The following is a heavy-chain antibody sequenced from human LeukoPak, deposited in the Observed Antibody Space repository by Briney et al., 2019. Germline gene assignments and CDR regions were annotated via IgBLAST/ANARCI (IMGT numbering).Heavy chain of an antibody. CDR2: VSSSSSTI. CDR1: GFTFSSYS. CDR3: AKDLWYFDY. J-gene: IGHJ4*02. V-gene: IGHV3-48*01. D-gene: IGHD3-16*01. Sequence: GGSLRLSCAASGFTFSSYSMNWVRQAPGKGLEWVSYVSSSSSTIYYADSVKGRFTISRDNAKNTLYLQMNSLGAEDTAVYYCAKDLWYFDYWGQGTLVTVSS.